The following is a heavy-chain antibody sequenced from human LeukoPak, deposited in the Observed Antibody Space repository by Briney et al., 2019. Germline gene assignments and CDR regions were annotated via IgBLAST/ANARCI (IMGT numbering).Heavy chain of an antibody. CDR1: GGSISSSIYY. Sequence: SETLSLTCTVSGGSISSSIYYWGWIRQPPGKGLAWIGSIYYSGYTYYNPSLKSRVTISVDTSKNHFSLKLRSVTAADTAVYYCARDRKVRGEDYYYGMDVWGQGTTVTVSS. CDR2: IYYSGYT. V-gene: IGHV4-39*07. J-gene: IGHJ6*02. CDR3: ARDRKVRGEDYYYGMDV. D-gene: IGHD3-10*01.